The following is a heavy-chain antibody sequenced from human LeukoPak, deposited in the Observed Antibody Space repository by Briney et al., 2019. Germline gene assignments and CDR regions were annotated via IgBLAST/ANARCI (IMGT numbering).Heavy chain of an antibody. D-gene: IGHD3-9*01. V-gene: IGHV3-48*04. J-gene: IGHJ4*02. CDR1: GFTFSSYS. Sequence: PVGSLRLSCAASGFTFSSYSMNWVRQAPGHGLEGGSYISSSISTIYYADSVKGRFTISSDNAKNSLYLQMNSLRAEATAVYSCARAFVRYFDWQPIDYWGQGTLVTVSS. CDR2: ISSSISTI. CDR3: ARAFVRYFDWQPIDY.